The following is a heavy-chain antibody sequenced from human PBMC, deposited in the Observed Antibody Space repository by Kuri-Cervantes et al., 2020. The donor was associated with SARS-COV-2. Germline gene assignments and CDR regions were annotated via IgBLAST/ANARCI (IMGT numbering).Heavy chain of an antibody. CDR1: GGTFSSYA. V-gene: IGHV1-69*06. D-gene: IGHD1-14*01. CDR3: ARDQGRRPSQPNWFDP. Sequence: SVKVSCKASGGTFSSYAISWVRQAPGQGLEWMGGIIPIFGTANYAQKFQGRVTITADKSTSTAYMELSSLRSEDTAVYYCARDQGRRPSQPNWFDPWGQGTLVTVSS. CDR2: IIPIFGTA. J-gene: IGHJ5*02.